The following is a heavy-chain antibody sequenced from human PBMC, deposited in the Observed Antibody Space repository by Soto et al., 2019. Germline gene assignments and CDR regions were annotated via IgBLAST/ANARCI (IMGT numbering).Heavy chain of an antibody. CDR2: ISYSGAT. CDR1: GGSIISGGYY. J-gene: IGHJ4*02. Sequence: LSLTCTVSGGSIISGGYYWSWIRQSPGRGLEWVEYISYSGATSYNPSLKSRVTISADTSENQFSLRLTSVTSADTAVYYCARGGGYYYFFDYWGRGTLVTVSS. V-gene: IGHV4-31*03. D-gene: IGHD3-22*01. CDR3: ARGGGYYYFFDY.